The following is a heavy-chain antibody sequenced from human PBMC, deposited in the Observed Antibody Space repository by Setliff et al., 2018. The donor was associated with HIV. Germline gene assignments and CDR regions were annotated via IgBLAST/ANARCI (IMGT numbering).Heavy chain of an antibody. D-gene: IGHD2-8*01. J-gene: IGHJ6*04. V-gene: IGHV1-69*05. CDR1: GGTFSSYA. CDR3: ARDQRYCTNALCPEALDV. Sequence: KASGGTFSSYAISWVRQAPGQGLEWMGGIIPIYGTANYAQKFQGRVTMTTDTSTSTAYMELRSLRSDDTAVYYCARDQRYCTNALCPEALDVWGKGTTVTVSS. CDR2: IIPIYGTA.